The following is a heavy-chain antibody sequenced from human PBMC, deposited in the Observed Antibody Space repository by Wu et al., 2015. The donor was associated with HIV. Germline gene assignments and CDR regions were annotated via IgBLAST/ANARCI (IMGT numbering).Heavy chain of an antibody. V-gene: IGHV1-69*05. D-gene: IGHD2-2*02. CDR2: IIPIFGTA. CDR1: GGTFSSYA. CDR3: ARDLYCSSTSCHRDYYYGMDV. J-gene: IGHJ6*02. Sequence: QVQLVQSGAEVKKPGSSVKVSCKASGGTFSSYAISWVRQAPGQGLEWMGGIIPIFGTANYAQKFQGRVTITTDESTSTAYMELSSLRSEDTAVYYCARDLYCSSTSCHRDYYYGMDVWGQGTTVTVSS.